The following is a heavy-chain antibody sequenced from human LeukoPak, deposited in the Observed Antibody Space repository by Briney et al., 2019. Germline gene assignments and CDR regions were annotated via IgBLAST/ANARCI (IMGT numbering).Heavy chain of an antibody. CDR1: GGSFSGYS. CDR3: ARERRYFSGGSCYLFDY. Sequence: SETLSLTCAVYGGSFSGYSWTWIRQPPGKGLEWIGEFNHSGSTNYNPSLKSRVTISVDTSKNQFSLKLTSVTAADTAVYYCARERRYFSGGSCYLFDYWGQGTLVTVSS. D-gene: IGHD2-15*01. V-gene: IGHV4-34*01. J-gene: IGHJ4*02. CDR2: FNHSGST.